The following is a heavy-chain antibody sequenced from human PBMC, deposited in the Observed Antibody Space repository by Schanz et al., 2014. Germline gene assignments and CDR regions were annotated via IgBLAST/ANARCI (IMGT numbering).Heavy chain of an antibody. CDR3: ARGGVVVVTAALNWFDP. CDR2: INTNTGNP. D-gene: IGHD2-15*01. V-gene: IGHV7-4-1*02. CDR1: GYTFTSYA. J-gene: IGHJ5*02. Sequence: QVQLVQSGSELKKPGASVKVSCKASGYTFTSYAMNWVRQAPGQGLEWVGWINTNTGNPTYAQGFTGRFVFSLDTSVSTAYLQISSLKAEDTAVYYCARGGVVVVTAALNWFDPWGQGTLVTVSS.